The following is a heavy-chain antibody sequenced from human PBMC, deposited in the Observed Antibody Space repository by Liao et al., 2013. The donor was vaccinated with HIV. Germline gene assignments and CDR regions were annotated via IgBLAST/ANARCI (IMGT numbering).Heavy chain of an antibody. J-gene: IGHJ6*03. V-gene: IGHV4-34*01. D-gene: IGHD5-18*01. CDR2: INHSGST. CDR3: AREDTAMVRDYYYYYMDV. CDR1: GGSFSGYY. Sequence: QVQLQQWGAGLLKPSETLSLTCAVYGGSFSGYYWSWIRQPPGKGLEWIGEINHSGSTNYNPSLKSRVTISEDTSKNQFSLKLSSVTAADTAVYYCAREDTAMVRDYYYYYMDVWGKGTTVTVSS.